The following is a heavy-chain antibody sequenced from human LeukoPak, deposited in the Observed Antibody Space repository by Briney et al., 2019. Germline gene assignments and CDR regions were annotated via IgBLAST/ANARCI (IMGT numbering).Heavy chain of an antibody. V-gene: IGHV1-18*04. CDR3: ARVNTGITRRDFKYYFDY. CDR2: ISAYNGNT. Sequence: VASVKVSCKASGYTFTSYGISWVRLAPGQGLEWMGWISAYNGNTNYAQKLQGRVTMTTDTSTSTAYMELRSLRSDDTAVYYCARVNTGITRRDFKYYFDYWGQGTLVTVSS. CDR1: GYTFTSYG. J-gene: IGHJ4*02. D-gene: IGHD1-14*01.